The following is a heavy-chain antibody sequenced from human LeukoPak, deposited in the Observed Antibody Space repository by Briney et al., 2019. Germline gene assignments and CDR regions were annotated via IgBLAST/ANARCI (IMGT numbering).Heavy chain of an antibody. D-gene: IGHD2-2*01. J-gene: IGHJ6*02. Sequence: PGGSLRLSCAASGFTFSSYAMSWVRQAPGKGLEWVSAISGSGGSTYYADSVKGRFTISRDNSKNTLYLQMNSLRAEDTAVYYCAKDGCSSTSCHAHGMDVWGQGTTVTVSS. V-gene: IGHV3-23*01. CDR1: GFTFSSYA. CDR2: ISGSGGST. CDR3: AKDGCSSTSCHAHGMDV.